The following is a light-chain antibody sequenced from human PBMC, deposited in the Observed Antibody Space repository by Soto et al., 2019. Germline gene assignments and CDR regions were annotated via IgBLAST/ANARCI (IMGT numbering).Light chain of an antibody. CDR2: DAS. CDR1: QSVVTY. V-gene: IGKV3-11*01. Sequence: EIVLTQSPATLSLSPGERATLSCRASQSVVTYLAWYQHKPGQAPRLLFYDASNRATGIPARFSGSGSGTDFTLSISSREPEDFAIYYCQQRITWPLTFGGGTKVEIK. CDR3: QQRITWPLT. J-gene: IGKJ4*01.